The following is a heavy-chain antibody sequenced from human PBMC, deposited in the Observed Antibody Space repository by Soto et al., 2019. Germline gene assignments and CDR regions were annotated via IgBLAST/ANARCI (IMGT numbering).Heavy chain of an antibody. CDR1: GFTFKSYA. CDR2: IGDSGVAT. D-gene: IGHD1-26*01. J-gene: IGHJ6*02. V-gene: IGHV3-23*01. CDR3: ANSGRVAARPTYYPCLDL. Sequence: GGSLRLSGSASGFTFKSYAMNWVRQAPGKGLDWGSSIGDSGVATYYADSVRGRFTISRDNSQNTLYLQMNSLTAEATATYYCANSGRVAARPTYYPCLDLWCQGTTVTV.